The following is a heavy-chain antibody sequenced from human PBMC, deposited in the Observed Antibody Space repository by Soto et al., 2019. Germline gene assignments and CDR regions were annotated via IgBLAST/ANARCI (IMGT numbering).Heavy chain of an antibody. CDR1: GGTFSSYA. V-gene: IGHV1-69*13. CDR2: IIPIFGTA. Sequence: SVKVSCKASGGTFSSYAISWVRQAPGQGLEWMGGIIPIFGTANYTQKFQGRVTITADESTSTAYMELSSLRSEDTAVYYCARAGYYYGSGPMRFDPWGQGTLVTAS. D-gene: IGHD3-10*01. J-gene: IGHJ5*02. CDR3: ARAGYYYGSGPMRFDP.